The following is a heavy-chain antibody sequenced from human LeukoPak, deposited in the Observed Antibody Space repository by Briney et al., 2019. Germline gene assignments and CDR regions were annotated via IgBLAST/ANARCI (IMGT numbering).Heavy chain of an antibody. CDR1: GGTFSSYG. V-gene: IGHV1-69*05. CDR3: ASTRISGYQIGEYFQH. Sequence: GASVKVSCKASGGTFSSYGISWVRQAPGQGLEWMGRIIPIFGTANYAQMFQGRVTITTEESTSTAYMELSSLRSEDTAVYYCASTRISGYQIGEYFQHWGQGTLVTVSS. J-gene: IGHJ1*01. CDR2: IIPIFGTA. D-gene: IGHD3-22*01.